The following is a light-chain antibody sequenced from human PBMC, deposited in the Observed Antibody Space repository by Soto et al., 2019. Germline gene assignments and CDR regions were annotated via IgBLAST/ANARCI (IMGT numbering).Light chain of an antibody. CDR2: GTS. Sequence: EIVLTQSPATLSFSPGERATLTCRTSQSVSSSYLAWFQQRPGRAPRLLIYGTSSRATGISDRFSGSGSGTVFTLTITRLEPEDFAMYYCQQYGNAPFTFGPGTKVDFK. CDR1: QSVSSSY. J-gene: IGKJ3*01. V-gene: IGKV3-20*01. CDR3: QQYGNAPFT.